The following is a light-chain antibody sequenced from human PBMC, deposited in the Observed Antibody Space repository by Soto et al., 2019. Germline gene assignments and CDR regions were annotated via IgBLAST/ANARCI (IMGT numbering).Light chain of an antibody. V-gene: IGKV1-33*01. CDR3: QQYGSLPIP. Sequence: DIQMTQSPSSLSGSVGDRVTITCQASQDIGNSVNWYQQKPGKAPKLLLSAASNLETGDPLRFSGSGSGTDFAFIPSSRQPEDVATYFCQQYGSLPIPVGQGTRLEI. CDR2: AAS. CDR1: QDIGNS. J-gene: IGKJ5*01.